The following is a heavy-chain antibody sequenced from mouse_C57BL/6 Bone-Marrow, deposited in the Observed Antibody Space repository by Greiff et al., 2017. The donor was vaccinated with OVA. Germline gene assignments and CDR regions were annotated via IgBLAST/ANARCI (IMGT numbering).Heavy chain of an antibody. D-gene: IGHD2-12*01. CDR3: ASRYEGYAMDY. CDR1: GFTFTDYY. V-gene: IGHV7-3*01. J-gene: IGHJ4*01. Sequence: EVQLVESGGGLVQPGGSLSLSCAASGFTFTDYYMSWVRQPPGKALEWLGFIRNKANGYTTEYSASVKGRFTISRDNSQSILYLQMNALRAEYSATYYCASRYEGYAMDYWGQGTSVTVSS. CDR2: IRNKANGYTT.